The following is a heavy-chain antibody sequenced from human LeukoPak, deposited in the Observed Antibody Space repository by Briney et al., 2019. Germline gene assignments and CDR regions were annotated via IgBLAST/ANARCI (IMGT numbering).Heavy chain of an antibody. V-gene: IGHV3-30*02. Sequence: GGSLRLSCAASGFNFDDYGMTWVRQAPGKGLEWVAFIRYDGSNKYYADSVKGRFTISRDNSKNTLYLQINSLRAEDTAVYYCAKESGITMVRGVITFWGQGTLVTVSS. CDR1: GFNFDDYG. J-gene: IGHJ4*02. CDR2: IRYDGSNK. D-gene: IGHD3-10*01. CDR3: AKESGITMVRGVITF.